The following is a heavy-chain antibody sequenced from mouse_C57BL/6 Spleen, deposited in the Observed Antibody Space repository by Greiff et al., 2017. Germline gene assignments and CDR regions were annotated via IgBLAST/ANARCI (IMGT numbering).Heavy chain of an antibody. J-gene: IGHJ2*01. CDR1: GYAFSSYW. CDR2: IYPGDGDT. CDR3: ARGEDLLWPNWADC. V-gene: IGHV1-80*01. D-gene: IGHD2-1*01. Sequence: QVQLQQSGAELVKPGASVKISCKASGYAFSSYWMNWVKQRPGKGLEWIGQIYPGDGDTNYNGKFKGKATLTADKSSTTASMQLSSLTSEDSAVYFCARGEDLLWPNWADCWGQGTTLTVAT.